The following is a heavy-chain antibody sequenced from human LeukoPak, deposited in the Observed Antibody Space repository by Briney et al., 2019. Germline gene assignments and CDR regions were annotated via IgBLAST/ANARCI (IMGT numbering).Heavy chain of an antibody. V-gene: IGHV4-39*07. J-gene: IGHJ4*02. CDR2: MYYSGSI. CDR3: ARTRVPGSYSPKGPFDY. CDR1: GGSISSSNYY. D-gene: IGHD1-26*01. Sequence: SETLSLTCTVSGGSISSSNYYRGWIRQPPSEGLEWIGSMYYSGSIFYNPSLKSRVTISVNTSKNQFSLKVTSVTAADTAVYYCARTRVPGSYSPKGPFDYWGQGTLVTVSS.